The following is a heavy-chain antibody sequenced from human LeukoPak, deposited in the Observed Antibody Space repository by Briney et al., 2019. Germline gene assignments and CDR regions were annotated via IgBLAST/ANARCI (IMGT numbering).Heavy chain of an antibody. CDR1: GFTFSSYA. Sequence: GGSLTLSCAGSGFTFSSYAMSWVRQAPGQGLEWVSVISDSGDYTSYADSVRGRFTISRDNSRNTLYLQMISLRPEDTAVYYCAKDTYIGKYCTNGVCSPFDYWGQGTLITVSS. J-gene: IGHJ4*02. D-gene: IGHD2-8*01. V-gene: IGHV3-23*01. CDR3: AKDTYIGKYCTNGVCSPFDY. CDR2: ISDSGDYT.